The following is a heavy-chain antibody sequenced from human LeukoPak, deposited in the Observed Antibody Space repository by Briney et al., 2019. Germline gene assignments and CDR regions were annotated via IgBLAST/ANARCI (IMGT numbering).Heavy chain of an antibody. D-gene: IGHD5-18*01. Sequence: PSETLSLTCTVSGGSISSYYWSWIRQPPGKGLEWIGYIYYSGSTNYNPSLKSRVTISVNTSKNQFSLKLSSVTAADTAVYYCASRGYSYGYFEYWGQGTLVTVSS. CDR2: IYYSGST. CDR3: ASRGYSYGYFEY. J-gene: IGHJ4*02. CDR1: GGSISSYY. V-gene: IGHV4-59*08.